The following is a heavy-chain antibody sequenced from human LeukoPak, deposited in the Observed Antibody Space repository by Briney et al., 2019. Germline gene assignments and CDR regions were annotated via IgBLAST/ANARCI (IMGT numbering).Heavy chain of an antibody. CDR1: GGSISSGDYS. CDR3: ARGDYYGSGSSLDV. D-gene: IGHD3-10*01. Sequence: PSQTLSLTCAVSGGSISSGDYSWSWIGQPPGKGLEWIGYMYHSGSTYYNPSLKSRVTISVDRSKNQFSLKLSSVTAADTAVYYCARGDYYGSGSSLDVWGKGTTVTVSS. J-gene: IGHJ6*04. V-gene: IGHV4-30-2*01. CDR2: MYHSGST.